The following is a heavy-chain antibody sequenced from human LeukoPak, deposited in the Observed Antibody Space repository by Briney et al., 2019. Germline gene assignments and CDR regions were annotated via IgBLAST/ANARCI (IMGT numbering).Heavy chain of an antibody. J-gene: IGHJ5*02. CDR1: GYTFTSYG. D-gene: IGHD6-19*01. CDR2: ISAYNGNT. Sequence: ASVKVSCKASGYTFTSYGISWVRQAPGHGLEWMGWISAYNGNTNYAQKLQGRVTMTTDTSTSTAYMELRSLRSDDTAVYYCARDNEQWLVRGWFDPWGQGTLLTVSS. V-gene: IGHV1-18*01. CDR3: ARDNEQWLVRGWFDP.